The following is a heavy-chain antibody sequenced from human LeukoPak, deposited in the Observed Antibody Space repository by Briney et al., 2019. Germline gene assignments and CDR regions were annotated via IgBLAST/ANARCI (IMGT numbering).Heavy chain of an antibody. CDR1: GYTFTNYD. Sequence: ASVKVSCKASGYTFTNYDINWVRQATGQGLEWMGWMNPNSGNTGYGQKFQGRVTITRNTSISTAYMELSRLRSDDTAVYYCARAAMALSADYWGQGTLVTVSS. V-gene: IGHV1-8*03. CDR2: MNPNSGNT. CDR3: ARAAMALSADY. D-gene: IGHD2-2*01. J-gene: IGHJ4*02.